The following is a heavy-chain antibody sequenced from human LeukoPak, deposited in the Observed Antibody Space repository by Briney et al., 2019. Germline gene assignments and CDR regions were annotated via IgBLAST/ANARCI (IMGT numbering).Heavy chain of an antibody. CDR3: AGSYNWNDALDY. D-gene: IGHD1-20*01. Sequence: GGSLRLSCAASGVTFSDYYMSWIRQAPGKGLEWVSYISSSSSYTNYADSVKGRLTISRDNAKNSLYLQMNSLRAEDTAVYYCAGSYNWNDALDYWGQGTLVTVSS. J-gene: IGHJ4*02. CDR2: ISSSSSYT. V-gene: IGHV3-11*03. CDR1: GVTFSDYY.